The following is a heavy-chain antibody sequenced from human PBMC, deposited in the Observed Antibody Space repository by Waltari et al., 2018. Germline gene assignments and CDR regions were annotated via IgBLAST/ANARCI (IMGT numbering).Heavy chain of an antibody. CDR2: ISYDGSNK. D-gene: IGHD1-26*01. Sequence: QVQLVESGGGVVQPGRSLRLSCAASGFTFSSYAMHWVRQAPGKGLERVAVISYDGSNKYYADSVKGRFTISRDNSKNTLCLQMNSLRAEDTAVYYCARDVPLLGFDYWGQGTLVTVSS. CDR3: ARDVPLLGFDY. CDR1: GFTFSSYA. J-gene: IGHJ4*02. V-gene: IGHV3-30-3*01.